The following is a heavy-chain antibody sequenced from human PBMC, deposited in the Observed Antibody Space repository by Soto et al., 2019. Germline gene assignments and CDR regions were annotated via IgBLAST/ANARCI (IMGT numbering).Heavy chain of an antibody. V-gene: IGHV3-23*01. Sequence: GGSLRLSCAASGFTFSSYAMSWVRQAPGKGLEWVSAISGSGGSTYYADSVKGRFTISRDNSKNTLYLQMNSLRAEDTAVYYCATQGVVVTAIDAFDIWGQGTMVTVSS. J-gene: IGHJ3*02. D-gene: IGHD2-21*02. CDR1: GFTFSSYA. CDR2: ISGSGGST. CDR3: ATQGVVVTAIDAFDI.